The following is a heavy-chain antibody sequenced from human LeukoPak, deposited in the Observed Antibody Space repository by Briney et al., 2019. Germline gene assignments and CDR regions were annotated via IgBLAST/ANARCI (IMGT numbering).Heavy chain of an antibody. Sequence: PGASLRLSCAASGFTFSRYAMSWVRQAPGKGLEWVSAISGSGGSTYYADSAKGRFTISRDNSKNTLYLKMNSLRAEDTSVYYCAKAGAYYYYGMDVWVQGTTATVS. J-gene: IGHJ6*02. CDR1: GFTFSRYA. CDR3: AKAGAYYYYGMDV. CDR2: ISGSGGST. V-gene: IGHV3-23*01.